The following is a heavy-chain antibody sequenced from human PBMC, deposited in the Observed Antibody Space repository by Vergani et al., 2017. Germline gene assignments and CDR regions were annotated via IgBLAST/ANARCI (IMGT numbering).Heavy chain of an antibody. V-gene: IGHV3-30*02. Sequence: QVQLVESGGGVVQPGGSLRLSCAASGFTFSSYGMHWVRQAPGKGLEWVAFIRYDGSNKYYADSVKGRFTISRDNSKNTLYLQMNSLRAEDTAVYYCAKVVVVVPAGRQGYYGMDVCGQGTTVTVSS. CDR1: GFTFSSYG. J-gene: IGHJ6*02. CDR3: AKVVVVVPAGRQGYYGMDV. D-gene: IGHD2-2*01. CDR2: IRYDGSNK.